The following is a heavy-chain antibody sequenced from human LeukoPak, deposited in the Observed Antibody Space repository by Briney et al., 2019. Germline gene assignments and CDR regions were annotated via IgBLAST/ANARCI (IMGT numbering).Heavy chain of an antibody. J-gene: IGHJ5*02. V-gene: IGHV1-2*02. Sequence: EATVKLSCKASGYTFTGYYMHWVRQAPGEGLEWMGWITPNSGATNYAQKFQGSVTMTRDTSISTAYMDLSRLRSDHTAVYYCARDGLTVPAASLGTWFDPTGQGTLVTVS. CDR3: ARDGLTVPAASLGTWFDP. D-gene: IGHD2-2*01. CDR2: ITPNSGAT. CDR1: GYTFTGYY.